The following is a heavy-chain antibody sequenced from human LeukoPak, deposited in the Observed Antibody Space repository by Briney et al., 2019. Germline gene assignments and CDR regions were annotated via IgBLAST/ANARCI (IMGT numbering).Heavy chain of an antibody. Sequence: PSETLSLTCAVYGGSFSGYYWSWIRQPPGKGLEWIGEINHSGSTNYNPSLKSRVTISVDTSKNQFSLKLSSVTAADTAVYYCARGRSVHSSGFKYFQHWGQGTLVTVSS. CDR3: ARGRSVHSSGFKYFQH. D-gene: IGHD3-22*01. V-gene: IGHV4-34*01. J-gene: IGHJ1*01. CDR1: GGSFSGYY. CDR2: INHSGST.